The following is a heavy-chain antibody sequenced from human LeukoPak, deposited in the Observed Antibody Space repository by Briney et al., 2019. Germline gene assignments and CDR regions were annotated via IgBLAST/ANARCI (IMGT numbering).Heavy chain of an antibody. Sequence: GRSLRLSCAASGFTFSRYGMHWVRQAPGKGLEWVAAIWDDGSNKYYADSVKGRFTISRDNSKNTLYLQMKSLRAQDTAVYYCAKDRYNDYEGGWFDPWGQGTLVTVSS. CDR2: IWDDGSNK. D-gene: IGHD5-12*01. V-gene: IGHV3-33*06. J-gene: IGHJ5*02. CDR3: AKDRYNDYEGGWFDP. CDR1: GFTFSRYG.